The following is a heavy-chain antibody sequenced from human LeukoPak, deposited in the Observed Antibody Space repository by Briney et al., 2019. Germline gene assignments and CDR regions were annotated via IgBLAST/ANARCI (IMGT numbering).Heavy chain of an antibody. V-gene: IGHV4-39*02. J-gene: IGHJ4*02. Sequence: PSETLSLACTVSGGSIRSGSHYWAWIRQPPGKGLEWIGSIYYSGSTYYNPSLENRVTISIDTSKNHFSLKLSSLSAADTSVYYCAKRDDSGGNLVDLWGQGTLVTVS. CDR3: AKRDDSGGNLVDL. CDR1: GGSIRSGSHY. CDR2: IYYSGST. D-gene: IGHD3-22*01.